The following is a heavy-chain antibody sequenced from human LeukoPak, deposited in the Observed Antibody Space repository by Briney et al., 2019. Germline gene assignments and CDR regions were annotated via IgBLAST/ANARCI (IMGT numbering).Heavy chain of an antibody. J-gene: IGHJ4*02. Sequence: PGGSLRLSCAASGFTFSGSGMHWVRQAPGKGLEWVTFIRYDGSNKYYTDSVKGRLTISRDNSKNTLHLQMDSLRAEDTAVYYCARDYDFWSGYYSPTRGYFGYWGQGTLVTVSS. V-gene: IGHV3-30*02. CDR3: ARDYDFWSGYYSPTRGYFGY. CDR1: GFTFSGSG. D-gene: IGHD3-3*01. CDR2: IRYDGSNK.